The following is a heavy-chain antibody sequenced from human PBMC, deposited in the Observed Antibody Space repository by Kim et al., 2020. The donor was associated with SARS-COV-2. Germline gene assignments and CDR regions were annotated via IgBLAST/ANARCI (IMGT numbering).Heavy chain of an antibody. CDR1: GFTFRDYA. J-gene: IGHJ5*02. D-gene: IGHD2-15*01. CDR3: AKDADGSWYLSRFVA. V-gene: IGHV3-9*01. CDR2: INWNSGSI. Sequence: GGSLRLSCAASGFTFRDYAMHWVRQAPGKGLEWVSAINWNSGSIDYADSVKGRFTISRDNAKNSLYLQLNSLRTEDTALYFCAKDADGSWYLSRFVAWGQGTLVTVSS.